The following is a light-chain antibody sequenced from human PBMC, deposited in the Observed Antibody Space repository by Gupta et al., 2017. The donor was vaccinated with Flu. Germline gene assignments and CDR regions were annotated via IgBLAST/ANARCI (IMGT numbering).Light chain of an antibody. Sequence: DIVMTQSPLSLPVTPGEPASISCRSSQSLLHRNGNNYLDWYLQKPGQSPRRLIYLGSNRASGVPDRFSGRGSGTDFTLTISRVEAEDVGAYYCMQSLQTPLTFGGGTKVEIK. CDR1: QSLLHRNGNNY. CDR3: MQSLQTPLT. J-gene: IGKJ4*01. CDR2: LGS. V-gene: IGKV2-28*01.